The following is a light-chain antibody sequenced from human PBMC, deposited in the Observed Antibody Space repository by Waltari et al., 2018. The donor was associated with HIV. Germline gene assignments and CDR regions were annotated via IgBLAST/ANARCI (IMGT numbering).Light chain of an antibody. Sequence: QSVLTQPASVSGSPGQSITISCTGASSDVGDYNSVSWYQQSPGQAPKLLLYKVSVRAAGVSNRFAGSKSGNTASLTISGLQPEDESNYYCSSYSKSNSLVFGTGTKVTVL. CDR2: KVS. V-gene: IGLV2-14*01. J-gene: IGLJ1*01. CDR1: SSDVGDYNS. CDR3: SSYSKSNSLV.